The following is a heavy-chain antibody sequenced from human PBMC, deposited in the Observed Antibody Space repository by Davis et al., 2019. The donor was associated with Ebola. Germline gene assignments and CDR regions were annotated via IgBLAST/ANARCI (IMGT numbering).Heavy chain of an antibody. CDR3: ARGKLIGDI. CDR2: INTNTGNP. CDR1: GYTFTNYY. D-gene: IGHD1-26*01. J-gene: IGHJ3*02. V-gene: IGHV7-4-1*02. Sequence: AASVKVSCKASGYTFTNYYMHWVRQAPGQGLEWMGWINTNTGNPTYAQGFTGRFVFSLDTSVSTAYLQISSLKAEDTAVYYCARGKLIGDIWGQGTMVTVSS.